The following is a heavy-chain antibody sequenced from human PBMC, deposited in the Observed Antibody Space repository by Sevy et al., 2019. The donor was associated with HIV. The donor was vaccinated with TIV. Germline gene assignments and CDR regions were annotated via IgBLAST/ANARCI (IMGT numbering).Heavy chain of an antibody. CDR2: ISGGGGGT. Sequence: GGSLRLSCAASGFTFNNYAMSWVRQAPGKGLEGKGLEWVSTISGGGGGTYYADSVRGRFTISRDNSKNILYLQMNNLRVEDTAVYYCAKDFTGYNGMDVWGQGTMVTVSS. CDR3: AKDFTGYNGMDV. J-gene: IGHJ6*02. CDR1: GFTFNNYA. V-gene: IGHV3-23*01. D-gene: IGHD3-9*01.